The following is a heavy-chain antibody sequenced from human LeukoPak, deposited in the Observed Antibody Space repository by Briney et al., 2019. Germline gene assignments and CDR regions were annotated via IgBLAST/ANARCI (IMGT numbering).Heavy chain of an antibody. CDR2: ITPIFGTA. V-gene: IGHV1-69*13. Sequence: ASVKVSCKASGGTFMSNAISWVRQAPGQGLEWMGGITPIFGTANYAQKFQGRVTITAVESMSTAYMELSSLRSEDTAVYYCARVPSGGPFDYWGQGTLVTVSS. CDR3: ARVPSGGPFDY. CDR1: GGTFMSNA. J-gene: IGHJ4*02. D-gene: IGHD2-15*01.